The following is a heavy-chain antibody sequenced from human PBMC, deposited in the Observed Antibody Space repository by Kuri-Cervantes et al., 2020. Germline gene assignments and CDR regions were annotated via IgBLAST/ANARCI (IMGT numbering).Heavy chain of an antibody. CDR3: AKDPGSGSYRVEYFQH. Sequence: GESLKISCAASGFTFSSYGMHWVRQAPGKGLEWVAVIWYDGSNKYYADSVKGRFTISRDNSKNTLYLQMNSLRAEDTAVYYCAKDPGSGSYRVEYFQHWGQGTLVTVSS. CDR2: IWYDGSNK. V-gene: IGHV3-33*06. D-gene: IGHD1-26*01. J-gene: IGHJ1*01. CDR1: GFTFSSYG.